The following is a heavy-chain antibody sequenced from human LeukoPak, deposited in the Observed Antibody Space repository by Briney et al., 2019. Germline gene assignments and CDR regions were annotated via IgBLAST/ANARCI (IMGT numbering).Heavy chain of an antibody. V-gene: IGHV4-4*02. CDR3: ATLRDYSNSLDY. CDR1: GGSISSSNW. D-gene: IGHD4-11*01. CDR2: IYHSGST. J-gene: IGHJ4*02. Sequence: SETLSLTCAVSGGSISSSNWWSWVRQPPGKGLEWIGEIYHSGSTNYNPSLKSRVTISVDKSKNQFSLKLSSVTAADTAVYYCATLRDYSNSLDYWGQGTLVTISS.